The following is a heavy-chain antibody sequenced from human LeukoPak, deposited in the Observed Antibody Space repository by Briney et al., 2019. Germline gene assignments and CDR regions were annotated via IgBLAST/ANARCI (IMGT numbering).Heavy chain of an antibody. CDR2: ISTSGTTI. Sequence: GGSLRLSCATFTGYSMNWGRQSPGKGLGWLSYISTSGTTIHYAESVKGRFTICRDNTRNSLFLQMNSLTDDDTAVYYCATWGDYGNCVPVDIGGQGTLVTVSS. CDR1: FTGYS. D-gene: IGHD4-11*01. CDR3: ATWGDYGNCVPVDI. V-gene: IGHV3-48*02. J-gene: IGHJ4*02.